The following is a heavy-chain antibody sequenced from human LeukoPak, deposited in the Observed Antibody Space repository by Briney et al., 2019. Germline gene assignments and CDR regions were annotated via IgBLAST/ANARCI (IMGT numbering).Heavy chain of an antibody. CDR3: ARGGSSGWYV. Sequence: SETLSLTFTVSGDSISGYYWSWIRQPAGKGLEWIWRMYTSGSTNYNPSLKSRVTMSVDTSQNHFSLKLSSVHGAETAVYYCARGGSSGWYVWGQGTLVTVSS. D-gene: IGHD6-19*01. J-gene: IGHJ4*02. V-gene: IGHV4-4*07. CDR1: GDSISGYY. CDR2: MYTSGST.